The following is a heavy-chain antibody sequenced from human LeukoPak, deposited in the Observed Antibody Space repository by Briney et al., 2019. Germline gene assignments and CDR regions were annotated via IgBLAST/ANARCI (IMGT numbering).Heavy chain of an antibody. CDR1: GGTFSSYT. CDR2: IIPILGIA. J-gene: IGHJ5*02. V-gene: IGHV1-69*02. Sequence: SVKVSCKASGGTFSSYTISWVRQAPGQGLEWMGRIIPILGIANYAQKFQGRVTITADKSTSTAYMELSSLRSEDTAVYYCASSIYYDFWSGYSNWFDPWGPGTLVTVSS. CDR3: ASSIYYDFWSGYSNWFDP. D-gene: IGHD3-3*01.